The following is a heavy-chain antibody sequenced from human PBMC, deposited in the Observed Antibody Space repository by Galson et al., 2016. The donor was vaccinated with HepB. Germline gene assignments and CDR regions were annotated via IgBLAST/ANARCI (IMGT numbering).Heavy chain of an antibody. CDR2: TNPKSGTT. CDR3: ARLIAYNLKGLDH. J-gene: IGHJ4*02. Sequence: SVKVSCKDSGYTFTANYIHWVRQAPGQGLEWMGWTNPKSGTTKYAQKFQGRVTMTRDSSISTAYMELSSLRSDDPAVYYWARLIAYNLKGLDHWGQGTLVTVSS. V-gene: IGHV1-2*02. D-gene: IGHD5-24*01. CDR1: GYTFTANY.